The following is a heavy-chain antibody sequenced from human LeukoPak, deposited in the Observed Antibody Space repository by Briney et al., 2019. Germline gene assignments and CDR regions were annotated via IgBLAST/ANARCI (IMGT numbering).Heavy chain of an antibody. CDR3: TSTVLGRADWLDP. D-gene: IGHD7-27*01. CDR2: IRYDGEKQ. V-gene: IGHV3-30*02. J-gene: IGHJ5*02. CDR1: GLTFSSYG. Sequence: GGSLRLSCAASGLTFSSYGMHWVRQAPGKGLEWVTFIRYDGEKQHYVDSVEGRFTISRDNSKDTLYLQMNDVRPEDTAVYYCTSTVLGRADWLDPWGLGTPVTVSS.